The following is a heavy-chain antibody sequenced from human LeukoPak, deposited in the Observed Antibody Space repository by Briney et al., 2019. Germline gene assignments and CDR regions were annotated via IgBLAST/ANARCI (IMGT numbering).Heavy chain of an antibody. Sequence: GASVKVSFTASGFTFTISAVQWVRXARGQRLXXXGWIVVXXXXXXXXXXXXXRVTITRXXSTSTAYMELSSLRSEDTAVYYCAADNMYGYGVPWGQGTLVTVSS. CDR2: IVVXXXXX. J-gene: IGHJ5*02. V-gene: IGHV1-58*01. CDR1: GFTFTISA. CDR3: AADNMYGYGVP. D-gene: IGHD3-10*02.